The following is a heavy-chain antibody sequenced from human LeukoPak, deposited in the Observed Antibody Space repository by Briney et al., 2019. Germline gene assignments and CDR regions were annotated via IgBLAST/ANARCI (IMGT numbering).Heavy chain of an antibody. CDR1: GFTFSSYA. CDR3: AKEGIVGATKMNAFDI. Sequence: GGSLRLSCAASGFTFSSYAMSWVRQAPGKGLEWVSANSGSGGSTYYADSVKGRFTISRDNSKNTLYLQMNSLRAEDTAVYYCAKEGIVGATKMNAFDIWGQGTMVTVSS. J-gene: IGHJ3*02. V-gene: IGHV3-23*01. D-gene: IGHD1-26*01. CDR2: NSGSGGST.